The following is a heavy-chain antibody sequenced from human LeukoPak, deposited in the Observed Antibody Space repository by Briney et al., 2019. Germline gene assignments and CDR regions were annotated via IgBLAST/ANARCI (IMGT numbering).Heavy chain of an antibody. V-gene: IGHV3-48*03. J-gene: IGHJ4*02. CDR2: IGNRGTTI. CDR3: ARGDRLTTLDC. Sequence: GGSLRLSCAASGFTFSSYEMNWVRQAPGKGLEWVSHIGNRGTTIFYADSVKGRFTISRDNAKNSLSLQMSSLRAEDAAIYYCARGDRLTTLDCWGQGTLVTVS. CDR1: GFTFSSYE. D-gene: IGHD3-16*01.